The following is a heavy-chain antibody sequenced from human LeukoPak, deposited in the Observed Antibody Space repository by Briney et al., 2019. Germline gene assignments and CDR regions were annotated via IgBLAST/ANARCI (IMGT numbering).Heavy chain of an antibody. CDR3: VRHSDSSGWYPEYNFDY. CDR2: IYYSGST. J-gene: IGHJ4*02. D-gene: IGHD6-19*01. Sequence: SETLSLTCTVSGGSISSSTYYWGWIRQPPGKGLEWIGSIYYSGSTYYNPSLKSRVTISVDTSKNQFSLKLSSVTAADTAVYCCVRHSDSSGWYPEYNFDYWGQGTLVTVSS. CDR1: GGSISSSTYY. V-gene: IGHV4-39*01.